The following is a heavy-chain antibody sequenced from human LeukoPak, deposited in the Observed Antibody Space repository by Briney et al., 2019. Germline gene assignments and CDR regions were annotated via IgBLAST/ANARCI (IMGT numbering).Heavy chain of an antibody. J-gene: IGHJ4*02. CDR3: ARDLRSGAPDYFDS. CDR2: TSSDGTIK. D-gene: IGHD1-14*01. V-gene: IGHV3-30*04. CDR1: GFNFISYD. Sequence: GRSLRLSCAASGFNFISYDFHWGRQAPGKGLEWVAATSSDGTIKIYTDSVKGRFTISRDNSRNTLYLGMNSLRVDDTAVYFCARDLRSGAPDYFDSLGRGTLVTVSS.